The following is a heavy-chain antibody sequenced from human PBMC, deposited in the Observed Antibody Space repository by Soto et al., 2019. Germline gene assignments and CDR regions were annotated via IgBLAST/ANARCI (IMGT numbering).Heavy chain of an antibody. Sequence: GGSLRLSCAASGFTFSIYSMNWVRQAPGKGLEWVSYISSSSSTIYYADSVKGRFTISRDNAKNSLYLQMNSLRAEDTAVYYCARDPGVDDFIWGSYRLDYWGQGTLVTVSS. CDR1: GFTFSIYS. D-gene: IGHD3-16*02. V-gene: IGHV3-48*01. J-gene: IGHJ4*02. CDR3: ARDPGVDDFIWGSYRLDY. CDR2: ISSSSSTI.